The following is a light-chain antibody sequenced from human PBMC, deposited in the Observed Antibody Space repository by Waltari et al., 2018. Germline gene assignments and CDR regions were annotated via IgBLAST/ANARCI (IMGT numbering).Light chain of an antibody. J-gene: IGLJ1*01. CDR1: SSDIGGNF. Sequence: QSLLTQPPSASGTPGQRVTISCSGSSSDIGGNFVYWYQQLPGTAPRLLIYKNNQRPSGVPDQFSAAKSGTSASLAIRGLRSADEADYYCASWHDSLSGPVFGTGTRVTVL. CDR2: KNN. V-gene: IGLV1-47*01. CDR3: ASWHDSLSGPV.